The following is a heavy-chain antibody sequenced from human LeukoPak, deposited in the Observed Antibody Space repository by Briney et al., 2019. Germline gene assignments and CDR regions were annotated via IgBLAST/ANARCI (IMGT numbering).Heavy chain of an antibody. Sequence: GGSLRLSCAASGFTFSSYAMHWVRQAPGKGLEWVAVISYDGSNKYYADSVKGRFTISRDNSKNTLYLQMNSLRAEDTAVYYCARGGYSSGWYRRKDYYYYGMDVWGQGTPVTVSS. CDR1: GFTFSSYA. D-gene: IGHD6-19*01. CDR3: ARGGYSSGWYRRKDYYYYGMDV. CDR2: ISYDGSNK. J-gene: IGHJ6*02. V-gene: IGHV3-30-3*01.